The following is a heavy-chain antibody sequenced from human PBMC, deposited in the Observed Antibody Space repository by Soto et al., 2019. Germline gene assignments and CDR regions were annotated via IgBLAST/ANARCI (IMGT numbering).Heavy chain of an antibody. CDR1: GYTFSNYG. V-gene: IGHV1-58*02. CDR3: AADPYSSSWYGHYYQYGMDV. J-gene: IGHJ6*02. D-gene: IGHD6-13*01. CDR2: IVVGSGNT. Sequence: SVKVSCKTSGYTFSNYGINWVRQARGQRLEWIGWIVVGSGNTNYAQKFQERVTITRDMSTSTAYMELGSLRSEDTAVYYCAADPYSSSWYGHYYQYGMDVWGQGTTVTVSS.